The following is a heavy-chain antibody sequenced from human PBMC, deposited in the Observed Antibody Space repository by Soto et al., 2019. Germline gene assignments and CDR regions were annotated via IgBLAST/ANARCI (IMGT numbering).Heavy chain of an antibody. V-gene: IGHV3-30-3*01. D-gene: IGHD3-9*01. CDR3: ARSTWGTGYYNLDY. CDR1: GFTFSSYA. J-gene: IGHJ4*02. Sequence: GGSLRLSCAASGFTFSSYAMHWVRQAPGKGLEWVAVISYDGSNKYYADSVKGRFTISRDNSKNTLYLQMNSLRAEDTAVYYCARSTWGTGYYNLDYWGQGTLVTVSS. CDR2: ISYDGSNK.